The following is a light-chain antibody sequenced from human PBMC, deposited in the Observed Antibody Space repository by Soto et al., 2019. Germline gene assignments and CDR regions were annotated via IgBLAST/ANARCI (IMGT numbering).Light chain of an antibody. CDR3: QQYSTSPT. CDR1: XSVLYSSNNKNY. V-gene: IGKV4-1*01. J-gene: IGKJ5*01. Sequence: DVVMTQSPDSLAVXXCXXXXXXXXXXXSVLYSSNNKNYLAWYQQKPGQSPKLLIYWASTRESGVPDRFSGSGSGTDFTLTISRLEPEDFAVYYCQQYSTSPTFGEGTRLEI. CDR2: WAS.